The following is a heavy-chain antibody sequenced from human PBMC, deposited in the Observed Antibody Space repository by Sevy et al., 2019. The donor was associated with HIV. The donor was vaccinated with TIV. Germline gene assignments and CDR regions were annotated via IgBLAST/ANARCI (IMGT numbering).Heavy chain of an antibody. CDR3: ATAPGYYDSAPFDY. Sequence: GGSLRLSCAVSGFTFNNAWMNWVRQAPGTGLQWVGLIKSKIDGETTDYAAPVKVRFTISRYDSKNTLFLQMNSLKIEDTAVYYCATAPGYYDSAPFDYWGPGTLVTVSS. CDR2: IKSKIDGETT. CDR1: GFTFNNAW. J-gene: IGHJ4*02. V-gene: IGHV3-15*01. D-gene: IGHD3-22*01.